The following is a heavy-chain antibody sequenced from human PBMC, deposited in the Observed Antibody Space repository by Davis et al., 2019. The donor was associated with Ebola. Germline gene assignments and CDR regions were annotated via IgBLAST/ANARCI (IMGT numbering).Heavy chain of an antibody. CDR1: GFTFNNYL. J-gene: IGHJ3*02. CDR3: ARDTGWGSSASFDM. CDR2: VSYDGNNQ. Sequence: GGSLRLSCAVSGFTFNNYLVHWVRQAPGQGLEWLGFVSYDGNNQYYSDSVKGRFFVSRDNSKNTVYLQMNTLISEDTAVYYCARDTGWGSSASFDMWGQGTAVTVSS. D-gene: IGHD7-27*01. V-gene: IGHV3-30*03.